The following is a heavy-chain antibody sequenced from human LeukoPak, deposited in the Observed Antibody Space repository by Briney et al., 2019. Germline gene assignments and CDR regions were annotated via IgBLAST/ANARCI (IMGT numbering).Heavy chain of an antibody. Sequence: PSETLSLTCTVSGYSISSGYYWGWIRQPPGKGLEWIGSIYHSGSTYYNPSLKSRVTISVDTSKNQFSLKLSSVTAADTAVYYCARDQQMGSGWYYYYYYMDVWGKGTTVTISS. V-gene: IGHV4-38-2*02. CDR2: IYHSGST. J-gene: IGHJ6*03. D-gene: IGHD6-19*01. CDR3: ARDQQMGSGWYYYYYYMDV. CDR1: GYSISSGYY.